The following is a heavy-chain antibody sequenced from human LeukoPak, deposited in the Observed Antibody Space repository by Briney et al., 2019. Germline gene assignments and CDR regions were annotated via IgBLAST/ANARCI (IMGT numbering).Heavy chain of an antibody. CDR1: GGSISGSSYY. V-gene: IGHV4-39*01. CDR3: ARHTPSWQFFGY. D-gene: IGHD2-2*01. J-gene: IGHJ4*02. Sequence: PSETLSLTCTVSGGSISGSSYYWGWVRQPRGKGLEWIGSIFYTGSTCYNPSRKSRVTIAVDTAKNQFSMKLSCVTATDTALYYCARHTPSWQFFGYWGQGTLVTVSS. CDR2: IFYTGST.